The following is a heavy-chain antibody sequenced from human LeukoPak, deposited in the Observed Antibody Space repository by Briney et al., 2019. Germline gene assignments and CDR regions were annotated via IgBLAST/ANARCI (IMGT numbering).Heavy chain of an antibody. CDR1: GFTFSYYA. V-gene: IGHV3-23*01. CDR2: ISGSGTST. Sequence: PGGSLRLSCAASGFTFSYYAMSWVRQAPGKGLEWVSGISGSGTSTYYADSVKGRFTISRDNSKNTLYLQMNSLRAEDTAVYYCTREVYCSSTSCYTRYFDYWGQGTLVTVSS. J-gene: IGHJ4*02. CDR3: TREVYCSSTSCYTRYFDY. D-gene: IGHD2-2*02.